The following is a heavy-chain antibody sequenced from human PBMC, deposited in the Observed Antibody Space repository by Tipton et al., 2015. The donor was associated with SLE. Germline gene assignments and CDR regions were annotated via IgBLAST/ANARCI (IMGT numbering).Heavy chain of an antibody. CDR1: GFTFSNYN. CDR3: AREARTGTTPDSSSDFDI. J-gene: IGHJ3*02. Sequence: GSLRLSCAASGFTFSNYNMNWVRQAPGKGLEWVSSISGSSSYIYNADSVKGRFTISRDNAKNSLYLQMNSLRAEDTAVYYCAREARTGTTPDSSSDFDIWGQGTMVTVSS. D-gene: IGHD1-1*01. CDR2: ISGSSSYI. V-gene: IGHV3-21*01.